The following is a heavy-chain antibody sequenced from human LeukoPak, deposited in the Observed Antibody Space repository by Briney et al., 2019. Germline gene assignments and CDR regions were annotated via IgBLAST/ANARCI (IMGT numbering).Heavy chain of an antibody. CDR2: INPGGRST. CDR1: GYTFTNYY. D-gene: IGHD4-17*01. Sequence: ASVKVSCKASGYTFTNYYIHWVRQAPGQGLEWMGIINPGGRSTSYAQKFQGRVTMTRDTSTSTVYMELSSLRSDDTAVYYCARVPLFSPTVPEQYFDYWGQGTLVTVSS. V-gene: IGHV1-46*01. CDR3: ARVPLFSPTVPEQYFDY. J-gene: IGHJ4*02.